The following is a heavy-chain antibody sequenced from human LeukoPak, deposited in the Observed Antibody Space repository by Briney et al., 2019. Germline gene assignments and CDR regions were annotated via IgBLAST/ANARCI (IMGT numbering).Heavy chain of an antibody. V-gene: IGHV1-8*01. D-gene: IGHD1-26*01. CDR3: ARRRVGATYFDY. CDR2: MNPNSGNT. J-gene: IGHJ4*02. Sequence: ASVKVSCKASGYTFTSYDINWVRQATGQGLEWMGWMNPNSGNTGYAQRFQGRVTMTRNTSISTAYMELSSLRSEDTAVYYCARRRVGATYFDYWGQGTLVTVSS. CDR1: GYTFTSYD.